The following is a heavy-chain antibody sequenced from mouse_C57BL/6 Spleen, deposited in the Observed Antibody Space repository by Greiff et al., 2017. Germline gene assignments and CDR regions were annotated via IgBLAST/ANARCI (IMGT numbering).Heavy chain of an antibody. D-gene: IGHD1-1*01. CDR3: AKSSSYYGSNFDV. CDR2: IWRGGST. V-gene: IGHV2-5*01. J-gene: IGHJ1*03. Sequence: QVQLQQSGPGLVQPSQSLSITCTVSGFSLTSYGVHWVRQSPGKGLEWLGVIWRGGSTDYNAAFMSRLSITKDNSKSQVFFKMNSLQADDTAIYYCAKSSSYYGSNFDVWGTGTTVTVSS. CDR1: GFSLTSYG.